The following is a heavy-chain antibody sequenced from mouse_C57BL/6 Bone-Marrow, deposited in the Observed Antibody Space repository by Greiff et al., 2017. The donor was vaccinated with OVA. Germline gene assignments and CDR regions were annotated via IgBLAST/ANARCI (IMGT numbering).Heavy chain of an antibody. Sequence: QVHVKQSGAELARPGASVKLSCKASGYTFTSYGISWVKQRTGQGLEWIGEIYPRSGNTYYNEKFKGKATLTADKSSSTAYMELRSLTSEDSAVYFCAREGVYYDYYFDYWGQGTTLTVSS. D-gene: IGHD2-4*01. CDR3: AREGVYYDYYFDY. CDR2: IYPRSGNT. V-gene: IGHV1-81*01. CDR1: GYTFTSYG. J-gene: IGHJ2*01.